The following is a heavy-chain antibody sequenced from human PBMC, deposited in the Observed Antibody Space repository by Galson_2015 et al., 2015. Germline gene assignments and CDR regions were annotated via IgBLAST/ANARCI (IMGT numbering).Heavy chain of an antibody. J-gene: IGHJ4*02. D-gene: IGHD3-16*01. CDR1: EIAFRDAW. Sequence: SLRLSCAVSEIAFRDAWMSWVRQAPGKGLEWVGLIKNKIDGETTDYAAPVEGRFTISRDDSKKTLYLQMNSLKAEDTAVYYCTNTRIMVAFGGVAVVGFDSWGQGTLVAVSS. V-gene: IGHV3-15*01. CDR2: IKNKIDGETT. CDR3: TNTRIMVAFGGVAVVGFDS.